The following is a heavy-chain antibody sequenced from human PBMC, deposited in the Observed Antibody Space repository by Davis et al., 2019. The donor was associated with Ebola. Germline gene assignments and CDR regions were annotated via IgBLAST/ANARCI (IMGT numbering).Heavy chain of an antibody. CDR1: GYTFTGYY. D-gene: IGHD6-6*01. CDR2: INPNSGGT. J-gene: IGHJ6*02. Sequence: ASVPVSCKASGYTFTGYYMHWVRQAPGQGLEWMGWINPNSGGTNYAQKFQGWVTMTRDTSISTAYMELSRLRSDDTAVYYCARDGSGQLGAQYYYYYGMDVWGQGTTVTVSS. CDR3: ARDGSGQLGAQYYYYYGMDV. V-gene: IGHV1-2*04.